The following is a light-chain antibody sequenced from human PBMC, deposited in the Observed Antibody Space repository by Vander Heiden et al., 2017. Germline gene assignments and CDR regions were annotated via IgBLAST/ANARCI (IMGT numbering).Light chain of an antibody. CDR3: QQYNNWPPWT. Sequence: EILMTQSPATLSVSAGERGTLSCRASLSVTTSLAWYQQKPGQPPRLLIYGASTRATGVPARFSGSGYGTEFTLTISSLQSEDFAFYFCQQYNNWPPWTFGQGTKVEIK. V-gene: IGKV3-15*01. CDR2: GAS. CDR1: LSVTTS. J-gene: IGKJ1*01.